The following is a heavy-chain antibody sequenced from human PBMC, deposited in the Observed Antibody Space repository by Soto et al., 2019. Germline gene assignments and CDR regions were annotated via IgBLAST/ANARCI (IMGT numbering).Heavy chain of an antibody. CDR1: GDSLSSGGHY. CDR3: ARVDYRGYFAILTDY. Sequence: SETLSLTCTVSGDSLSSGGHYWSWIRQHPGKGLEWIGHIYDSVNTYYSPSLRSRVTISADMSKNQFSLNLRSVTAADTAVYYCARVDYRGYFAILTDYWGQGTLVTVSS. J-gene: IGHJ4*02. V-gene: IGHV4-31*03. D-gene: IGHD4-4*01. CDR2: IYDSVNT.